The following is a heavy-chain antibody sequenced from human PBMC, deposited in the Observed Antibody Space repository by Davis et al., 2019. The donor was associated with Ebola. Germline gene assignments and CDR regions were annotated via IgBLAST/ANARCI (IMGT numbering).Heavy chain of an antibody. CDR3: TTPGGQDSGYDVFDI. Sequence: ASVKVSCKSSGYTFTIYDINWVRQATGQGLEWMGWMNPKSGDAGSAQKFQGRVTVTRDTSTTTVYMDLSSLRSEDTALYYCTTPGGQDSGYDVFDIWGQGTMVTVSS. D-gene: IGHD5-12*01. CDR2: MNPKSGDA. J-gene: IGHJ3*02. V-gene: IGHV1-8*01. CDR1: GYTFTIYD.